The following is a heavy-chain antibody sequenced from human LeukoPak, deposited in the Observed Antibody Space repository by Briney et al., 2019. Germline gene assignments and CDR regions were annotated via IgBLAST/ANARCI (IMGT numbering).Heavy chain of an antibody. CDR3: ARDSPKHIVVVTAIRRYNWFDP. V-gene: IGHV1-18*01. D-gene: IGHD2-21*02. J-gene: IGHJ5*02. CDR2: ISAYNGNT. CDR1: GYTFTSYG. Sequence: ASVKVSCKASGYTFTSYGISWVRQAPGQGLEWMGWISAYNGNTNYAQKLKGRVTMTTDTSTSTAYMELRSLRSDDTAVYYCARDSPKHIVVVTAIRRYNWFDPWGQGTLVTVSS.